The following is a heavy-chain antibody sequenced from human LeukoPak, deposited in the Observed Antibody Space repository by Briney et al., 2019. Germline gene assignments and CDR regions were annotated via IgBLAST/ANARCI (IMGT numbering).Heavy chain of an antibody. Sequence: GGSLRLSCTASGFTFSDYWMTWVRQAPGKGLEWVSSISSTSTYIYYADSVKGRFTISRDDTKNSLYLQMNSLRAEDTAVYYCARAPPSHVSASAVDYWGQGTLVTVSS. V-gene: IGHV3-21*06. D-gene: IGHD3-3*02. J-gene: IGHJ4*02. CDR1: GFTFSDYW. CDR3: ARAPPSHVSASAVDY. CDR2: ISSTSTYI.